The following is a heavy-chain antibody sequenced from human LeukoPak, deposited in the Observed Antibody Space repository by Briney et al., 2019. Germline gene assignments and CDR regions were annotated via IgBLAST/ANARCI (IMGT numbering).Heavy chain of an antibody. V-gene: IGHV3-23*01. CDR1: RFTFSTYS. CDR2: IIDSGAGT. D-gene: IGHD2-2*02. Sequence: GGSLRLSCAASRFTFSTYSMNWVRQAPGKGLEWLSSIIDSGAGTFYADSVKGRFTISRDNSKTTLYLQMNSLRAEDTAVYYCAKDFEGQSIPYYFDSWGQGTLVTVSS. J-gene: IGHJ4*02. CDR3: AKDFEGQSIPYYFDS.